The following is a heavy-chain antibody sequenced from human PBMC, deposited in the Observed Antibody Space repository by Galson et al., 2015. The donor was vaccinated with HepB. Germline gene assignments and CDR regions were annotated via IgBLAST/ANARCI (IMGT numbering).Heavy chain of an antibody. V-gene: IGHV4-39*01. D-gene: IGHD6-19*01. J-gene: IGHJ2*01. CDR2: IYYSGRL. CDR3: ARQPYTSGWLYWYFDL. CDR1: GDSISRSNYY. Sequence: ETLSLTCTVSGDSISRSNYYWGWIRQPPGKGLEWIGSIYYSGRLFYNPSLKSRVTISVDTSKNQFSLRLSSVTAVDTAVYYCARQPYTSGWLYWYFDLWGRGTLVTVSS.